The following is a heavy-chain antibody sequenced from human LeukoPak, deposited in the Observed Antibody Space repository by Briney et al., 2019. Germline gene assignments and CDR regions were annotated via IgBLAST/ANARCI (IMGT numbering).Heavy chain of an antibody. Sequence: SETLSLTCAVSGGSISSYYWSWIRQPAGKGMEWIGRIYTSGSTNYNPSLKSRVTMSVDTSKNQFSLKLSSVAAADTAVDYGARAGDGPYGMDVWGQGTTVTVSS. CDR3: ARAGDGPYGMDV. CDR2: IYTSGST. CDR1: GGSISSYY. D-gene: IGHD3-16*01. J-gene: IGHJ6*02. V-gene: IGHV4-4*07.